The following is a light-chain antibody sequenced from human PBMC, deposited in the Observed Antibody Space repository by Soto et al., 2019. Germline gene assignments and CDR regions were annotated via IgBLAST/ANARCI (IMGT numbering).Light chain of an antibody. J-gene: IGLJ2*01. V-gene: IGLV1-51*01. CDR1: SSNIGANY. Sequence: QSVLTQPPSMSAAPGQKVTLSCTGSSSNIGANYVSWFQQFPGTAPQLLIYGNNERPSGIPDRFSASKSGTSATLGITGLQTGDEADYYCGTWDSSMGAGVFGGGTKLTVL. CDR2: GNN. CDR3: GTWDSSMGAGV.